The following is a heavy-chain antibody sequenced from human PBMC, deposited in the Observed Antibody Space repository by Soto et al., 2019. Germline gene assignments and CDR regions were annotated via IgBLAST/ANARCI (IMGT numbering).Heavy chain of an antibody. CDR1: VGSIISGRYY. CDR3: ARESWAARHFDY. D-gene: IGHD6-6*01. V-gene: IGHV4-31*03. Sequence: PSETLSLTCTLSVGSIISGRYYWSWIRQHPGKGLEWIGYIYYSGSTYYNPSLKSRVTISVDTSKNQFSLKLSSVTAADTAVYYCARESWAARHFDYWGQGTLVTVSS. CDR2: IYYSGST. J-gene: IGHJ4*02.